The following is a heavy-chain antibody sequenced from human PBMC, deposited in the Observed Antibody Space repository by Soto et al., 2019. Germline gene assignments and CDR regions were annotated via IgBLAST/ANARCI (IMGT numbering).Heavy chain of an antibody. CDR3: AKDRSTMRWLDP. CDR2: VQMSGTT. V-gene: IGHV4-4*07. D-gene: IGHD1-1*01. Sequence: WETLSLTCAVSGASVRSYHWSWIRQAAGKGLEWIGRVQMSGTTNYNPSLKTRVTMSLETSRNEVSLTMTSVTAADTAVYFCAKDRSTMRWLDPWGQGILVTVYS. CDR1: GASVRSYH. J-gene: IGHJ5*02.